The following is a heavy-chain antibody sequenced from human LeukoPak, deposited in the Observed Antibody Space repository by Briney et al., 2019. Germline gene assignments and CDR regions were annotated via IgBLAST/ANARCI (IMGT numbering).Heavy chain of an antibody. CDR1: GYTFTSYD. J-gene: IGHJ3*02. CDR2: MNPNSGNT. D-gene: IGHD3-3*01. CDR3: ARAPPVRFLEWFQAFDI. V-gene: IGHV1-8*03. Sequence: ASVKVSCKASGYTFTSYDINWVRQATGQGLEWMGWMNPNSGNTGYAQKFQGRVTITRNTSISTAYMELSSLRSEDTAVYYCARAPPVRFLEWFQAFDIWGQGTMVTVSS.